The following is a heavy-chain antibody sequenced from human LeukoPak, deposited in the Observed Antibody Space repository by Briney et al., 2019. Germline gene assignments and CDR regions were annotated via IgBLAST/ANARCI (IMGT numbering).Heavy chain of an antibody. V-gene: IGHV4-4*07. J-gene: IGHJ4*02. CDR3: ARDQNWLIDY. D-gene: IGHD1-1*01. Sequence: SETLSLTCTVPGGSITSYYWNWIRQPAGERLEWIGRISTSGNTNYNPSLTSRVTMSVDTSKNQLSLRLSSVTAADTAVYYCARDQNWLIDYWGQGTLVTVSS. CDR1: GGSITSYY. CDR2: ISTSGNT.